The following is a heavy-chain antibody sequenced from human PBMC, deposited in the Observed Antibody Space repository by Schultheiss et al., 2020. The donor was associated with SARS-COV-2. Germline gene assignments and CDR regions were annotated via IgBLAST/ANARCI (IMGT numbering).Heavy chain of an antibody. Sequence: SETLSLTCAVYGGSFSGYYWSWIRQPPGKGLEWIGEINHSGSTNYNPSLKSRVTISVDTSKNQFSLKLSSVTAADTAVYYCASGRRGNYDFWSGYPRYMDVWGKGTTVTVSS. CDR2: INHSGST. J-gene: IGHJ6*03. CDR3: ASGRRGNYDFWSGYPRYMDV. V-gene: IGHV4-34*01. D-gene: IGHD3-3*01. CDR1: GGSFSGYY.